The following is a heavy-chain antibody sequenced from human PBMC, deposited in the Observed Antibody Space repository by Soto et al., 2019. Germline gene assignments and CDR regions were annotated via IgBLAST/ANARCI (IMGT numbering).Heavy chain of an antibody. D-gene: IGHD2-21*02. Sequence: GGSLRLSCAASGFTFSTYWMSWVRQAPGRGLEWVANIKQDESEEYYVDSVKGRFTISRDNAKNSLYLQMNSLRAEDTAVYYCARDYCGGDCQLDYWGQGTLVTVSS. CDR1: GFTFSTYW. CDR2: IKQDESEE. CDR3: ARDYCGGDCQLDY. V-gene: IGHV3-7*01. J-gene: IGHJ4*02.